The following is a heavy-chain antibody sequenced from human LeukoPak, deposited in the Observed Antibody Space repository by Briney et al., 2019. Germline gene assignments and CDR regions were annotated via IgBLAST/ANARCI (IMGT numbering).Heavy chain of an antibody. CDR2: INHSGST. CDR3: ARGNGQGYYFDY. CDR1: GGSFSGYY. J-gene: IGHJ4*02. Sequence: SETLSLTCAVYGGSFSGYYWSWIRQPPGKGLEWIGEINHSGSTNYNPSLKSRVTISVDKSKNQFSLKLSSVTAADTAVYYCARGNGQGYYFDYWGQGTLVTVSS. V-gene: IGHV4-34*01. D-gene: IGHD6-13*01.